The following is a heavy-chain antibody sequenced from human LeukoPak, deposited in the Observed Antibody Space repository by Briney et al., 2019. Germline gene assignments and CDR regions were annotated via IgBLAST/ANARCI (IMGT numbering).Heavy chain of an antibody. CDR1: GFTFTTYA. CDR2: INAGNGNT. J-gene: IGHJ4*02. CDR3: ATIIAAAGTF. Sequence: ASVKVSCKTSGFTFTTYAIQWVRQAPGQRLEWMGWINAGNGNTKYSQNFQGRVTITRDTSTSTAYMELRSLRSDDTAVYYCATIIAAAGTFGGQGTLVTVSS. D-gene: IGHD6-13*01. V-gene: IGHV1-3*01.